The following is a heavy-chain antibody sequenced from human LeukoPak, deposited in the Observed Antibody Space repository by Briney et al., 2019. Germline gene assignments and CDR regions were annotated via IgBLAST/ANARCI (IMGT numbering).Heavy chain of an antibody. CDR2: ISYDGSNK. D-gene: IGHD3-22*01. CDR3: AKDRYDSSGYCPN. Sequence: GGSLRLSCAASGFIFSSYGMHWFRQAPGKGLEWVAVISYDGSNKYYSDSVKGRFTISRDNSKNTLYLQMNSLSHGDTAVYYCAKDRYDSSGYCPNWGQGTLVTVSS. CDR1: GFIFSSYG. J-gene: IGHJ4*02. V-gene: IGHV3-30*18.